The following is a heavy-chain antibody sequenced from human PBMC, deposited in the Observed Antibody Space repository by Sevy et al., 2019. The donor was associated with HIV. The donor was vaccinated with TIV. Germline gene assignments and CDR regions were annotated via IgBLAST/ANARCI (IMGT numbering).Heavy chain of an antibody. CDR2: INSDGSST. J-gene: IGHJ6*03. D-gene: IGHD5-18*01. CDR3: AREQRGWGYSYYTYYYYYMDV. V-gene: IGHV3-74*01. Sequence: GGSLRLSCAASGFTFSSYWMHWVRQAPGKGLVWVSRINSDGSSTSYADSVKGRFTISRDNAKNTLYLQMNSLRAEDTAVYYCAREQRGWGYSYYTYYYYYMDVWGKGTTVTVSS. CDR1: GFTFSSYW.